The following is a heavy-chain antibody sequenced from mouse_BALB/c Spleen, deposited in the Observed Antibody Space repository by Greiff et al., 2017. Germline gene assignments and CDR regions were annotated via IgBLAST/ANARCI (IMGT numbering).Heavy chain of an antibody. V-gene: IGHV1-9*01. CDR3: SSGSYYYDNSYEWFAY. CDR1: GYTFSSYW. CDR2: ILPGSGST. J-gene: IGHJ3*01. D-gene: IGHD1-1*01. Sequence: QVQLQQSGAELMKPGASVKISCKATGYTFSSYWIEWVKQRPGHGLEWIGEILPGSGSTNYNEKFKGKATFTADTSSNTAYMQLSSLTSEDSAVLFCSSGSYYYDNSYEWFAYWGQGTLVTVSA.